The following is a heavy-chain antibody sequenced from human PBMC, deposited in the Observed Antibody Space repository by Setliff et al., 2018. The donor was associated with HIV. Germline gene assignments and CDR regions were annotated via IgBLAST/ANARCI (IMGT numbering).Heavy chain of an antibody. CDR2: IYTRGST. D-gene: IGHD5-12*01. Sequence: PSETLSLTCTVSGGSISSSSYYWGWIRQPPGKGLEWIGRIYTRGSTKYSPTFESRVTMSLDTSKNQFSLNLRSVTAADTALYYCVRSGCNGNICYDSRGWLDSWGQGTQVTVSS. J-gene: IGHJ5*01. CDR1: GGSISSSSYY. V-gene: IGHV4-39*01. CDR3: VRSGCNGNICYDSRGWLDS.